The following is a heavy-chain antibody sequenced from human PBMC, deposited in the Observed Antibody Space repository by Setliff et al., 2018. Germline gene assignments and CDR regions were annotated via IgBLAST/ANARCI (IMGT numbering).Heavy chain of an antibody. CDR2: IYHDGNT. D-gene: IGHD6-6*01. J-gene: IGHJ2*01. CDR1: GASINSLSW. V-gene: IGHV4-4*02. CDR3: ARNPDYLQYSFDL. Sequence: LRRTLSLTCAVTGASINSLSWWSWVRQSPGKGLEWIGEIYHDGNTKFNPSVHYNPSLKSRVTISIDTSKSQFSLKLSSVAAADTALYYCARNPDYLQYSFDLWGRGTLVTVSS.